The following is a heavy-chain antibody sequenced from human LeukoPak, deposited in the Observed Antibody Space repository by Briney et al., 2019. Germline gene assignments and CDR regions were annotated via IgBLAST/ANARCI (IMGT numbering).Heavy chain of an antibody. CDR1: GFTFSSYA. Sequence: PGGSLRLSCAASGFTFSSYAMHWVRQAPGKGLEYVSAISSNGGSTYYANSVKGRFTISRDNSKNTLYLQMGSLRAEDMAVYYCARGAGSSGWYLPSTLDYWGQGTLVTVSS. V-gene: IGHV3-64*01. J-gene: IGHJ4*02. CDR2: ISSNGGST. D-gene: IGHD6-19*01. CDR3: ARGAGSSGWYLPSTLDY.